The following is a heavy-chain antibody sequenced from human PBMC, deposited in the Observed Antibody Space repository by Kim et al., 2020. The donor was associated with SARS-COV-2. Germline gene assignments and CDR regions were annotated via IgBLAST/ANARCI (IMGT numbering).Heavy chain of an antibody. CDR1: GGSFSGYY. CDR2: INHSGST. Sequence: SETLSLTCAVYGGSFSGYYWSWIRQPPGKGLEWIGEINHSGSTNYNPSLKSRVTISVDTSKNQFSLKLSSVTAADTAVYYCARVWYYDYVWGSYGQIYYGMDVWGQGPTVTVSS. CDR3: ARVWYYDYVWGSYGQIYYGMDV. J-gene: IGHJ6*02. V-gene: IGHV4-34*01. D-gene: IGHD3-16*01.